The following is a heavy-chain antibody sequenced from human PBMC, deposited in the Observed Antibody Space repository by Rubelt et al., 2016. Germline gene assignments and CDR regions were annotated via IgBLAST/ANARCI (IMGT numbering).Heavy chain of an antibody. CDR2: IYSDGTST. CDR1: GFTFSSCA. CDR3: TRDRRYFDL. V-gene: IGHV3-74*01. Sequence: EVQLVDSGGGLVQPGGSLRLSCAASGFTFSSCAMSWVRQAPGKGLEWVSRIYSDGTSTNYADSVKGRFTISRDNAKNTLYLQMNSLRVEDTAVYYCTRDRRYFDLWGRGTLVTVPS. J-gene: IGHJ2*01.